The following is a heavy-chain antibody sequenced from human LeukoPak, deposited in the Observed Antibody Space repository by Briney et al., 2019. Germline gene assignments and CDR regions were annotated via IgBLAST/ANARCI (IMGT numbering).Heavy chain of an antibody. CDR2: IPYDGSNK. J-gene: IGHJ4*02. V-gene: IGHV3-30*01. D-gene: IGHD2-15*01. CDR3: ARGGYCSGGSCYGQETFDY. Sequence: GGSLRLSCAASGFTFSSYAMHWVRQAPGKGLEWVAVIPYDGSNKYYADSVKGRFTISRDNSKNTLYLQMNSLRAEDTAVYYCARGGYCSGGSCYGQETFDYWGQGTLVTVSS. CDR1: GFTFSSYA.